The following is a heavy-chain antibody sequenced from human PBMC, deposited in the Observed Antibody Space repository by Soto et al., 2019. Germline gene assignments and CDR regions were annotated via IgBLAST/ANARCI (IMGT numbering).Heavy chain of an antibody. CDR3: ARSYGSGSFDY. Sequence: SETLSLTCAVSGGSISSGGYSWSWIRQPPGKGLEWIGDIYHSGSTYYNPSLKSRVTISVDRSKNQFSLKLSSVTAADTAVYYCARSYGSGSFDYWGQGTLVTVSS. D-gene: IGHD3-10*01. V-gene: IGHV4-30-2*01. J-gene: IGHJ4*02. CDR2: IYHSGST. CDR1: GGSISSGGYS.